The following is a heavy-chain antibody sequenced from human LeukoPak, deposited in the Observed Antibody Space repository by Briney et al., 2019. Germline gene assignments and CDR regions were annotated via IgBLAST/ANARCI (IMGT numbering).Heavy chain of an antibody. D-gene: IGHD3-3*01. V-gene: IGHV3-23*01. J-gene: IGHJ4*02. CDR1: GFTFSSYA. CDR2: ISGSGGST. Sequence: PGGSLRLSCAASGFTFSSYAMSWVRQAPGKGLEWVSAISGSGGSTPYADSVKGRFTISRDNSKNTLYLQMNSLRAEDTAVYYCAKDPYDFWSGYYRLFDYWGQGTLVTVSS. CDR3: AKDPYDFWSGYYRLFDY.